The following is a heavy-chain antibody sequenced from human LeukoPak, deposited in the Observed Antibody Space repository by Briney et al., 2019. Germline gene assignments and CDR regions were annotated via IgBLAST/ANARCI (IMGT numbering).Heavy chain of an antibody. CDR2: IYYSGST. D-gene: IGHD6-19*01. CDR3: ARLTVAGTQLDY. CDR1: GGSISSSSYY. Sequence: SETLSLTCTVSGGSISSSSYYWGWIRQPPGKGLEWIGSIYYSGSTYYNPSLKSRVTISVDTSKNQFSLKLSSVTAADTAVYYCARLTVAGTQLDYWGQGTLVTVSS. J-gene: IGHJ4*02. V-gene: IGHV4-39*01.